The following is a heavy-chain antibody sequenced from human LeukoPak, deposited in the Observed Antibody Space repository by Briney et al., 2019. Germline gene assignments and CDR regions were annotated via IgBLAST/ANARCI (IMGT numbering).Heavy chain of an antibody. V-gene: IGHV3-23*01. CDR1: GFTFSSYA. CDR2: ISGSGDFT. J-gene: IGHJ4*02. D-gene: IGHD7-27*01. Sequence: PGGSLRLSCAASGFTFSSYAMNWVRQAPGKGLEWVSGISGSGDFTYYADSVQGRFTISRGNSKNTLSLQVNSLRVEDTAVYFCAKGDSSNWGFWASLDYWGQGTLVTVSS. CDR3: AKGDSSNWGFWASLDY.